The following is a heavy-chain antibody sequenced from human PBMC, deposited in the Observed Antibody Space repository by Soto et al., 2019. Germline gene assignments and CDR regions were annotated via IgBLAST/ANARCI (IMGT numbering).Heavy chain of an antibody. CDR3: TKGAWLDEF. D-gene: IGHD6-19*01. CDR1: GFIFDTFD. V-gene: IGHV3-23*01. Sequence: EVQLLGSGGGLVQPGGSLRLSCAASGFIFDTFDMSWVRQAPGKGLEWVSAIIGHNGRTDCADSVTGRFTISKDNYNKTLYLQMNSLRVEDTAIYYCTKGAWLDEFCGHGVLVTVSS. J-gene: IGHJ4*01. CDR2: IIGHNGRT.